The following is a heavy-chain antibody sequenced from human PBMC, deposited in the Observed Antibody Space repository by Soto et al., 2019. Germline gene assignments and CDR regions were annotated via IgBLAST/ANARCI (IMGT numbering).Heavy chain of an antibody. CDR1: GYTFTSYG. CDR3: AREPNHFDY. CDR2: ISAYNGNT. J-gene: IGHJ4*02. V-gene: IGHV1-18*01. Sequence: QVQLVQSGAEVKKPGASVKVSCKASGYTFTSYGISWVRQAPGQGLEWMGWISAYNGNTNYAQKLQGRVTMTTDTATRRAYMEVRSLRSDDTAGYYCAREPNHFDYWGQGPLVTVSS. D-gene: IGHD7-27*01.